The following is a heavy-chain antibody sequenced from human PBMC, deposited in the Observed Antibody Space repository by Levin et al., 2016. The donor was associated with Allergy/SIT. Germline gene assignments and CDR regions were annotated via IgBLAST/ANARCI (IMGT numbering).Heavy chain of an antibody. Sequence: WIRQPPGKGLEWVSVISWNSVNIAYADSVRGRFTISRDNAKNSLYLQMNSLRVEDTALYYCAKGDYYGSGGYADYWGQGTLVTVSS. J-gene: IGHJ4*02. CDR3: AKGDYYGSGGYADY. V-gene: IGHV3-9*01. D-gene: IGHD3-10*01. CDR2: ISWNSVNI.